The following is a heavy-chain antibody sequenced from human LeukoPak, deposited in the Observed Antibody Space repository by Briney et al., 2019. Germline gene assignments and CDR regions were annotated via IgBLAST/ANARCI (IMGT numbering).Heavy chain of an antibody. CDR1: GFTFSDNW. CDR2: INSRGGTI. J-gene: IGHJ4*02. V-gene: IGHV3-11*01. Sequence: GGSLRLSCAVSGFTFSDNWMTWIRQAPGEGLEWIASINSRGGTIYYADSVRGRFTISRDNGKNSLYLQMNSLRADDTAVYYCAREGVGYYDSSGSYPYYFDSWGQGTLVTVSS. D-gene: IGHD3-22*01. CDR3: AREGVGYYDSSGSYPYYFDS.